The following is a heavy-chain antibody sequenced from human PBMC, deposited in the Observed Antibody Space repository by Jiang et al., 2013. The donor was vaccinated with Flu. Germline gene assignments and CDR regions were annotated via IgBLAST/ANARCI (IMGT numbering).Heavy chain of an antibody. CDR3: ARRDSSSSFDY. CDR1: GYTFNRYV. Sequence: SGAEVKKPGASVKVSCKASGYTFNRYVMHWVRQAPGQRLEWMGWINAGNGNTKYSQKFQGRVTITRDTSASTAYMELSSLRSEDTAVYYCARRDSSSSFDYWGQGTLVTVSS. D-gene: IGHD6-6*01. J-gene: IGHJ4*02. CDR2: INAGNGNT. V-gene: IGHV1-3*01.